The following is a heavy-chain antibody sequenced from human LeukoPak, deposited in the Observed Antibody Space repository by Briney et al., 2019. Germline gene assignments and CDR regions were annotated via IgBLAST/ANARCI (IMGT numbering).Heavy chain of an antibody. J-gene: IGHJ5*02. CDR3: ARDKEWFDP. Sequence: ASVKVSCKASGYTFTGYYLHWVRQAPGHGLEWMGWINPNSGGTNYVQKFQGRVTMTADTSTSTAYMELRSLRSDDTAVYYCARDKEWFDPWGQGTLVTVSS. V-gene: IGHV1-2*02. CDR1: GYTFTGYY. CDR2: INPNSGGT.